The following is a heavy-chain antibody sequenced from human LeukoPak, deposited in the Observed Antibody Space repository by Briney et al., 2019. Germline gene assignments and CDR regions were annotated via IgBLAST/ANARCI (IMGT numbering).Heavy chain of an antibody. CDR2: INGDESEK. Sequence: GGSLRLSCAASGFTFNGYWMNWVRQAPGKGLEWVANINGDESEKYYVDSVKGRFTISRDNARNSLYLQMNSLRAEDTAVYYCTGGHYGDYAWGQGTLVTVSS. D-gene: IGHD4-17*01. CDR3: TGGHYGDYA. J-gene: IGHJ5*02. CDR1: GFTFNGYW. V-gene: IGHV3-7*01.